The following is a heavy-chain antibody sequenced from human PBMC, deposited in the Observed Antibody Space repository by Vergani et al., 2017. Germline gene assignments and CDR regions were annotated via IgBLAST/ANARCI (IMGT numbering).Heavy chain of an antibody. D-gene: IGHD2-15*01. V-gene: IGHV4-39*01. Sequence: QVQLQESGPGLVKPSETLSLTCTVSGDSVISTDYHWGWIRQPPGKGLEWIGSMDYSGSTSYNPSLGSRITISFETPKNQFSLRLTSVTAADTAEYYCASKRGACRAAYCHSYDFWGPGTLVGVSS. J-gene: IGHJ4*02. CDR2: MDYSGST. CDR3: ASKRGACRAAYCHSYDF. CDR1: GDSVISTDYH.